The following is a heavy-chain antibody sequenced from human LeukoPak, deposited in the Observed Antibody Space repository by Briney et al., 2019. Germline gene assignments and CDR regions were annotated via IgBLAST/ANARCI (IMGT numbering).Heavy chain of an antibody. D-gene: IGHD3-10*01. V-gene: IGHV4-59*01. CDR3: ARDSPYYYGSGSATYYMDV. Sequence: SETLSLTCTVSGGSISSYYWSWIRQPPGEGLEWSGYVYDSGTTNYNPSLKSRVTISVDTSKNQFSLKLSSVTAADTAVYYCARDSPYYYGSGSATYYMDVWGKGTTVTISS. CDR1: GGSISSYY. CDR2: VYDSGTT. J-gene: IGHJ6*03.